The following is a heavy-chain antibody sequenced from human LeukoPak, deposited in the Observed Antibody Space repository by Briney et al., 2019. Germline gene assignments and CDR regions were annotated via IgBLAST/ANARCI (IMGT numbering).Heavy chain of an antibody. D-gene: IGHD5-12*01. Sequence: PGGSLRLSCAASGITLSRSYMSWVRQAPGKGLEWVSLIFSGGYTYYSDSVKSSFSISRDNSKNTLDLQMNSLRAEDTAVYYCARVSGPGYALADWGQGTLVTVSS. CDR2: IFSGGYT. V-gene: IGHV3-66*01. CDR3: ARVSGPGYALAD. CDR1: GITLSRSY. J-gene: IGHJ4*02.